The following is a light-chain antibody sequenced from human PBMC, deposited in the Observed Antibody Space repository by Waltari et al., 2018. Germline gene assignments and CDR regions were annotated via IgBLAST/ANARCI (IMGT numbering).Light chain of an antibody. Sequence: QSALTQPASVSGSPGQSLTLSCTGTRSDVGAYNYVFWYQQHARKAPKLMIYDVTKRPSGVSTRFSGSKSGNTASLTISGLQAEDEADYYCSSYTGRPIMVFGGGTKLTVL. J-gene: IGLJ3*02. CDR1: RSDVGAYNY. CDR3: SSYTGRPIMV. CDR2: DVT. V-gene: IGLV2-14*03.